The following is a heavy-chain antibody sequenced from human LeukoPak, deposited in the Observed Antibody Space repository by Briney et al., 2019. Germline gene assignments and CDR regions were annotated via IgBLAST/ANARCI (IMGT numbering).Heavy chain of an antibody. Sequence: PGGSLRLSCAASGFTFSSYWMHWVRQAPGKGLVWVSHINRDGSSTSYADSVKGRFTISRDNAKNTLYLQMSSLRAEDTALYYCARPLYGDFAKYFQRWGQGTLVTVSS. V-gene: IGHV3-74*01. CDR1: GFTFSSYW. CDR2: INRDGSST. J-gene: IGHJ1*01. CDR3: ARPLYGDFAKYFQR. D-gene: IGHD4-17*01.